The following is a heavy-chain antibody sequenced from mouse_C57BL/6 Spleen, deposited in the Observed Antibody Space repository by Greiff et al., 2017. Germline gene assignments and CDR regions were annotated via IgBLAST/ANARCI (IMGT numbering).Heavy chain of an antibody. J-gene: IGHJ2*01. Sequence: DVKLVESGGGLVKPGGSLKLSCAASGFTFSDYGMHWVRQAPEKGLEWVAYISSGSSTIYYADTVKGRFTISRDNAKNTLFLQMTSLRSEDTAMYYCARGDGNYHYFDYWGQGTTLTVSS. CDR3: ARGDGNYHYFDY. CDR1: GFTFSDYG. V-gene: IGHV5-17*01. CDR2: ISSGSSTI. D-gene: IGHD2-1*01.